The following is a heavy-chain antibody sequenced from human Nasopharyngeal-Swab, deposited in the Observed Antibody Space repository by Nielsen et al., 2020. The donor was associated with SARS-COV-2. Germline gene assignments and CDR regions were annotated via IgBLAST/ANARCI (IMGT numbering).Heavy chain of an antibody. Sequence: ASVKVSCKASGGTFSSYAISWVRQAPGQGLEWMGWISPYYGYTKYAQKVQGRVTLTTDTSTSTAYMELRSLRSDDTAIYYCAKEGEPRRSYYTFEHWGQGTLVTVSS. CDR1: GGTFSSYA. J-gene: IGHJ4*02. CDR2: ISPYYGYT. D-gene: IGHD3-10*01. CDR3: AKEGEPRRSYYTFEH. V-gene: IGHV1-18*01.